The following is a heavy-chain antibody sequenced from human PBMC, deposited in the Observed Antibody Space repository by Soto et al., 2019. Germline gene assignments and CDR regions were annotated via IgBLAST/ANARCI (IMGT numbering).Heavy chain of an antibody. V-gene: IGHV1-18*01. Sequence: QVRLVQSGTEVRKPGAAVKFSCKTSGYTFTNFGISWVRQAPGQGLEWMGWISAFNGHTHHAQKFQGRVTLTTDTSTTTAFLELRSLRSDDTAVYYCAREPPRATAGLNFFDPWGQGTLVSVSS. CDR1: GYTFTNFG. CDR3: AREPPRATAGLNFFDP. CDR2: ISAFNGHT. D-gene: IGHD6-13*01. J-gene: IGHJ5*02.